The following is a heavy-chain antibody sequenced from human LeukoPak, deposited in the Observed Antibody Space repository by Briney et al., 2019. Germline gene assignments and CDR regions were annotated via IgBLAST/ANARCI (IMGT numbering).Heavy chain of an antibody. CDR1: GGSISSGDYY. V-gene: IGHV4-30-4*08. D-gene: IGHD3-3*01. Sequence: SQTLSLTCTVSGGSISSGDYYWSWIRQPPGKGLEWIGYIYYSGSTYYNPSLKSRVTISVDTSKNQFSLKLSSVTAADTAVYYCARLVPEEWLIQYNWFDPWGQGTLVTVSS. CDR3: ARLVPEEWLIQYNWFDP. CDR2: IYYSGST. J-gene: IGHJ5*02.